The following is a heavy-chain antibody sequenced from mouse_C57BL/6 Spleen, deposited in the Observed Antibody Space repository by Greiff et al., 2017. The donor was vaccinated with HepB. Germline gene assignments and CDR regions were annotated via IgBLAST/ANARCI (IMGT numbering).Heavy chain of an antibody. CDR1: GFSLTSYG. CDR2: IWRGGST. V-gene: IGHV2-5*01. Sequence: QVQLQQSGPGLVQPSQSLSITCTVSGFSLTSYGVHWVRQSPGKGLEWLGVIWRGGSTDYNAAFMSRLSITKDNSKSQVFFKMNSRQADDTAIYDCAKQGSGSSPLDYWGQGTTLTVSS. D-gene: IGHD1-1*01. J-gene: IGHJ2*01. CDR3: AKQGSGSSPLDY.